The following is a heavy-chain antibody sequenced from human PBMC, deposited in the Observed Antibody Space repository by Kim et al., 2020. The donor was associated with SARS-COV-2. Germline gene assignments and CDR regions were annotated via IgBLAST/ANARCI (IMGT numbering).Heavy chain of an antibody. CDR3: ARGRDSTGWFDP. Sequence: YYADSGKGRFTISRDNAKNSLYLQMNSLRAEDTAVYYCARGRDSTGWFDPWGQGTLVTVSS. J-gene: IGHJ5*02. D-gene: IGHD4-17*01. V-gene: IGHV3-48*04.